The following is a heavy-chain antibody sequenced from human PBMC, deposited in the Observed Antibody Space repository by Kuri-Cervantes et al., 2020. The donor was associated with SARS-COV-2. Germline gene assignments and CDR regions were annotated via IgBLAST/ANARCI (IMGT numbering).Heavy chain of an antibody. CDR1: GGSFSGYY. CDR3: AKGYIAAVSSFDL. Sequence: ESLKISCAVYGGSFSGYYWGWIRQPPGKGLEWIGYIYYSGSTNYNPSLKSRVTISVDTSKNQFSLKLSSVTAADTAVYYCAKGYIAAVSSFDLWGRGTLVTVSS. D-gene: IGHD6-13*01. J-gene: IGHJ2*01. CDR2: IYYSGST. V-gene: IGHV4-59*01.